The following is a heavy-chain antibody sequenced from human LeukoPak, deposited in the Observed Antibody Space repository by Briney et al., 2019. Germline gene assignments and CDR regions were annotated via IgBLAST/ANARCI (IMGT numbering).Heavy chain of an antibody. J-gene: IGHJ6*02. CDR2: ISYDGSNE. CDR3: VRGEYYSSSGMDV. V-gene: IGHV3-30*03. CDR1: GFTFSDYG. D-gene: IGHD3-10*01. Sequence: GKTLRLSCAASGFTFSDYGMHWNRNAQGQGQDLEAAISYDGSNEYFGDSLKGRSTISRDNSKNTLYLQMNRLRVEDTAVYYCVRGEYYSSSGMDVWGQGTTVTVSS.